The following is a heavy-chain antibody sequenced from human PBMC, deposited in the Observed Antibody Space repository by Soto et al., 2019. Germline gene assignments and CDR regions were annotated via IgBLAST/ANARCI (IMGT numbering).Heavy chain of an antibody. CDR1: ADSSTISDSY. V-gene: IGHV4-39*01. CDR3: ARHRIEVVWRGFDY. D-gene: IGHD1-1*01. Sequence: SETLSLTCTVSADSSTISDSYWGWHRQPPGKGLQWIGSSSYNGGTFYNPSLKGRVAISVDPSKKHSSLQVTSVSAADTAVYYCARHRIEVVWRGFDYWGQGSPVTVSS. J-gene: IGHJ4*02. CDR2: SSYNGGT.